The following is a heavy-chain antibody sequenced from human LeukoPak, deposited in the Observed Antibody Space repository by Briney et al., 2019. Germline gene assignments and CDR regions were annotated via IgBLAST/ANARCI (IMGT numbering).Heavy chain of an antibody. CDR2: IDPTNGRP. D-gene: IGHD2-15*01. Sequence: ASVKVSCTASGYTFTSYYLHWVRQAPGQGLEWMGIIDPTNGRPTYAQKFQGRVTITRDTSTSTLYMELSSLKSEDTAVYYCARDSPVRGRAYGMDVWGQGTTVTVSS. V-gene: IGHV1-46*01. CDR3: ARDSPVRGRAYGMDV. J-gene: IGHJ6*02. CDR1: GYTFTSYY.